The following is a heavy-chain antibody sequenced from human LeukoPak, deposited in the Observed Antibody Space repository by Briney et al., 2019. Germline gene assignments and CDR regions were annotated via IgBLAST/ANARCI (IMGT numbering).Heavy chain of an antibody. J-gene: IGHJ5*02. D-gene: IGHD6-19*01. CDR1: GYTFTGYY. CDR2: INPKSGGT. Sequence: ASVKVSCKASGYTFTGYYMHWVRQAPGQGLEWMGWINPKSGGTNYAQKFQGRVTMTRDTSISTAYMELSRLRSDDTAVYYCARALPRIAVAGTPKSNWFDPWGQGTLVTVSS. CDR3: ARALPRIAVAGTPKSNWFDP. V-gene: IGHV1-2*02.